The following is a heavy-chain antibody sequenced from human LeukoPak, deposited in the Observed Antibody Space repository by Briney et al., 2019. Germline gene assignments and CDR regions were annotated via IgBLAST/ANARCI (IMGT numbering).Heavy chain of an antibody. V-gene: IGHV3-21*01. CDR1: GFTFSNYN. J-gene: IGHJ4*02. CDR3: ARDNIADY. Sequence: GGSLRLSCAASGFTFSNYNMNWVRQAPGKGLEWVSYISSSSSYIYYADSVQGRFTISRDNAKNSLHLQMNSLRAEDTAVYYCARDNIADYWGQGTLVTVSS. D-gene: IGHD6-13*01. CDR2: ISSSSSYI.